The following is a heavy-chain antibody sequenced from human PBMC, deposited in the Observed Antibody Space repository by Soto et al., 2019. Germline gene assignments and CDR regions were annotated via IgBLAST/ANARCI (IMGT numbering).Heavy chain of an antibody. CDR2: IYYSGST. J-gene: IGHJ4*02. D-gene: IGHD6-13*01. CDR3: ASGAAAGYLYFDY. Sequence: QVQLQETGPGLVKPSETLSLTCTVSGGSISSYYWSWIRQPPGKGLEWIGYIYYSGSTNYNPSLKSRVTISADTSKNQFSLKLSSVTAADTAVYYCASGAAAGYLYFDYWGQGTLVTVSS. CDR1: GGSISSYY. V-gene: IGHV4-59*01.